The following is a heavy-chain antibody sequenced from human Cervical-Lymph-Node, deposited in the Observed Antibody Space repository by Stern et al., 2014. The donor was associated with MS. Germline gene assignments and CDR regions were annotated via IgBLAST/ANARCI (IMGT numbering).Heavy chain of an antibody. CDR3: ARGAYCGGDCYYSDY. V-gene: IGHV1-8*01. CDR1: GYIFNSYD. J-gene: IGHJ4*02. Sequence: QVQLVQSGAEVKKPGASVKVSCKASGYIFNSYDINWVRQASGQGLEWMGWMKPNSGKTGYSQSFQGRCTMTWNTSGTTFYMDLSSLTPEDTAVYFCARGAYCGGDCYYSDYWGQGTLVTVSS. CDR2: MKPNSGKT. D-gene: IGHD2-21*02.